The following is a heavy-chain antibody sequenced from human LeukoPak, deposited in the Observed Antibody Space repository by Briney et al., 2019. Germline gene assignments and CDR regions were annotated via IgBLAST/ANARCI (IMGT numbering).Heavy chain of an antibody. D-gene: IGHD3-22*01. CDR3: TRINYDSSDYPHPFDY. Sequence: PGGSLRLSCAASGFTFSDSAVHWVRQASGKGLEWIGRIRSKTNSYATAYAASVKGRFTISRDDSKNTAYLQMNSLKTEDTAVYYCTRINYDSSDYPHPFDYWGQGTLATVSS. CDR2: IRSKTNSYAT. V-gene: IGHV3-73*01. J-gene: IGHJ4*02. CDR1: GFTFSDSA.